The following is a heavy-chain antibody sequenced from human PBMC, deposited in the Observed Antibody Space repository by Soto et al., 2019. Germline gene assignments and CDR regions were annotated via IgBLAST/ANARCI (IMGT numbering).Heavy chain of an antibody. CDR2: ISSSSSYI. V-gene: IGHV3-21*01. CDR1: GFTFSSYS. Sequence: GGSLRLSCAASGFTFSSYSMNWVRQAPGKGLEWVSPISSSSSYIYYADSVKGRFTISRDNAKNSLYLQMNSLRAEDTAVYYCARDPGDYDFWSGLIRSYYYYGMDVWGQGTTVTVS. D-gene: IGHD3-3*01. J-gene: IGHJ6*02. CDR3: ARDPGDYDFWSGLIRSYYYYGMDV.